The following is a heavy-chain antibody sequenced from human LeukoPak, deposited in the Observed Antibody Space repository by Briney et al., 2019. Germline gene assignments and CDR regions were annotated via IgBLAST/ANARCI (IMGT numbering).Heavy chain of an antibody. CDR3: AREAEYSGYDYDYFDY. Sequence: SQTLSLTCAISGDSVSSNSAAWNWIRQSPSRGLEWLGRTYYRSKWYNDYAVSVKSRITINPDTSKNQFSLQLNSVTPGATAVYYCAREAEYSGYDYDYFDYWGQGTLVTVSS. J-gene: IGHJ4*02. V-gene: IGHV6-1*01. D-gene: IGHD5-12*01. CDR2: TYYRSKWYN. CDR1: GDSVSSNSAA.